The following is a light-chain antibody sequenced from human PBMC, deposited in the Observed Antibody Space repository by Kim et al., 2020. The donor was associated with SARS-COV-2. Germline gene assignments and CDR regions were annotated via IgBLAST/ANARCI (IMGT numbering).Light chain of an antibody. Sequence: QKVTISCSGSTSNIGNNYVSWYQQLPGTAPKLLIYDNNKRPSGIPDRFSGSKSGTSATLGITGLQTGDEADYYCGTWDGSLSASYVFGAGTKVTVL. CDR3: GTWDGSLSASYV. V-gene: IGLV1-51*01. CDR1: TSNIGNNY. J-gene: IGLJ1*01. CDR2: DNN.